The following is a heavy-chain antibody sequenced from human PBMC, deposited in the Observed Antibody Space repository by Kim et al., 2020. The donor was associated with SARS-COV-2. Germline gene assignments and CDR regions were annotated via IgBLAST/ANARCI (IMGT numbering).Heavy chain of an antibody. CDR2: A. V-gene: IGHV1-69*01. J-gene: IGHJ6*02. D-gene: IGHD3-3*01. Sequence: ANYAQKFQGRVTITADESTSTAYMELSSLRSEDTAVYYCARDLGSGRDPFWGQGTTVTVSS. CDR3: ARDLGSGRDPF.